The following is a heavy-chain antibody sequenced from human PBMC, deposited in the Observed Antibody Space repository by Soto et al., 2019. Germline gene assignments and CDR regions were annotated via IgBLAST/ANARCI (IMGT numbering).Heavy chain of an antibody. V-gene: IGHV1-69*13. J-gene: IGHJ6*02. CDR1: GYTFTSHD. Sequence: GASVKVSCKASGYTFTSHDINWVRQATGQGLEWMGGIIPIFGTANYAQKFQGRVTITADESTSTAYMELSSLRSEDTAVYYCTRSKDIVVVVAARIGGSLAASYYYYYYGMDVWGQGTTVTVSS. CDR3: TRSKDIVVVVAARIGGSLAASYYYYYYGMDV. D-gene: IGHD2-15*01. CDR2: IIPIFGTA.